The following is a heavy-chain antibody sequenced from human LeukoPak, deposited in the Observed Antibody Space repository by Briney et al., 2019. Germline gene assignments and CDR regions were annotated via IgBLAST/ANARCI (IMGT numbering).Heavy chain of an antibody. Sequence: PETLSLTCAVYGGSFSGYYWSWIRQPPGKGLGWIGEINHSGSTNYNPSLKSRVTISVDTSKNQFSLKLSSVTAADTAVYYCARGVQESPATIRSWFDPWGQGTLVTVSS. V-gene: IGHV4-34*01. CDR2: INHSGST. CDR1: GGSFSGYY. D-gene: IGHD5-12*01. CDR3: ARGVQESPATIRSWFDP. J-gene: IGHJ5*02.